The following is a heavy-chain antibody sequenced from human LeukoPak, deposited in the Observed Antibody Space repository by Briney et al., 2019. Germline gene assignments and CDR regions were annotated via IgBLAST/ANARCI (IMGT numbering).Heavy chain of an antibody. CDR1: GFTFSSYA. Sequence: GGSLRLSCAASGFTFSSYAMSWVRQAPGKGLEWASSVSASGGSTAYTDPVKGRFIISRDNFKNTLYLQMNSLRAEDTAVYYCAKALSQYYFDYWGPGTLVIVSS. CDR2: VSASGGST. V-gene: IGHV3-23*01. J-gene: IGHJ4*02. CDR3: AKALSQYYFDY.